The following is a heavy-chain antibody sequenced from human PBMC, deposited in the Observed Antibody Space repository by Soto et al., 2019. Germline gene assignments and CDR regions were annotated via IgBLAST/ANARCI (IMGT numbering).Heavy chain of an antibody. D-gene: IGHD1-26*01. J-gene: IGHJ4*02. CDR2: ISSSSSYI. CDR3: ARDDGVGATPHFDY. CDR1: GFTFSSYS. V-gene: IGHV3-21*01. Sequence: EVQLVESGGGLVKPGGSLRLSCAASGFTFSSYSMNWVRQAPGKGLEWVSSISSSSSYIYYADSVKGRFTISRDNAKNSLYLQMNSLIAEDTAVYYCARDDGVGATPHFDYWGQGTLVTVSS.